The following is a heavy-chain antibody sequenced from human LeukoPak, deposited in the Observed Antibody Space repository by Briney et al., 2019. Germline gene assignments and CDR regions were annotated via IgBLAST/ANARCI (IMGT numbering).Heavy chain of an antibody. J-gene: IGHJ4*02. CDR3: AIVPYVLVLGVDYFDY. Sequence: SVKVSCKASGGTFSSYAISWVRQAPGQGLKWMGSIIPILGIANYAQKFQGRVTITADKSTSTAHLELSSLRSEDTAVYYCAIVPYVLVLGVDYFDYWGQGTLVTVSS. V-gene: IGHV1-69*04. CDR1: GGTFSSYA. D-gene: IGHD3-3*01. CDR2: IIPILGIA.